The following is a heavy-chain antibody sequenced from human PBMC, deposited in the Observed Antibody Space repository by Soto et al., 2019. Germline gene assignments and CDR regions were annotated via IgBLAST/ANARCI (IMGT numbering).Heavy chain of an antibody. Sequence: PSETLSLTCTVSGGSISSYNWSWIRQPPGKGLEWIGYIYYSGSTNYNPSLKSRVTISVDTSKNQFSLKLSSVTAADTAVYYCARLIKRYDYEYFDYWGQGTPVTVSS. J-gene: IGHJ4*02. CDR2: IYYSGST. CDR1: GGSISSYN. CDR3: ARLIKRYDYEYFDY. V-gene: IGHV4-59*01. D-gene: IGHD5-12*01.